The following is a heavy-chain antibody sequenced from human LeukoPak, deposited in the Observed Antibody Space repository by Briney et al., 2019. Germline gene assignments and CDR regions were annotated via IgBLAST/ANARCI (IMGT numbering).Heavy chain of an antibody. V-gene: IGHV1-8*01. CDR2: MNPDSGDT. D-gene: IGHD3-22*01. CDR3: ARGLGSYDSSELTWPMISF. CDR1: GYTFSSYE. J-gene: IGHJ4*02. Sequence: ASVKVSCKASGYTFSSYEINWVRQATGHGLEWMGWMNPDSGDTAYAQKFQGRITMTRSTSITIAYMELSSLRSEDTAVYYCARGLGSYDSSELTWPMISFWGQGTQVTVSS.